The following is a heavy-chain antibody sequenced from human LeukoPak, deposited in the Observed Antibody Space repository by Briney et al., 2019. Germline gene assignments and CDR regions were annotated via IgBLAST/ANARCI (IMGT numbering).Heavy chain of an antibody. CDR3: TTQYITVPGGY. J-gene: IGHJ4*02. CDR2: IRSKTNNYAT. V-gene: IGHV3-73*01. D-gene: IGHD4-17*01. Sequence: GGSLRLSCAAFGFTFSVSAIHWVRQASGKGLEWVGRIRSKTNNYATAYAASVKGRFTISRDDSKNTAYLQIDSLKTEDTAVYYCTTQYITVPGGYWGQGTLVTVSS. CDR1: GFTFSVSA.